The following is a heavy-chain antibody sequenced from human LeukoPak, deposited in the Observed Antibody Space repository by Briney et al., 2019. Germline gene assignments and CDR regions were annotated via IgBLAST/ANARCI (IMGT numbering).Heavy chain of an antibody. Sequence: PGGSLRLSCAASGFIFSDYYMGWVRQAPGKGLEWVSYISNKGSSSTTYYADSVKGRFTISRGDAQNSLYLQMNSLRADDTAVYYCAKDILAAGLFFDYWGQGILVTVSS. V-gene: IGHV3-11*01. CDR2: ISNKGSSSTT. D-gene: IGHD6-13*01. CDR1: GFIFSDYY. CDR3: AKDILAAGLFFDY. J-gene: IGHJ4*02.